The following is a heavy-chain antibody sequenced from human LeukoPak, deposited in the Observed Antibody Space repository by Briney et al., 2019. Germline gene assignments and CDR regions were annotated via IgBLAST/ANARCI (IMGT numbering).Heavy chain of an antibody. D-gene: IGHD6-6*01. CDR1: GGTFSSYA. CDR2: IIPILGIA. J-gene: IGHJ4*02. Sequence: GSSVKVSCKASGGTFSSYAISWVRQAPGQGLEWMGRIIPILGIANYAQKFQGRVTITADKSTSTAYMELSSLRSEDTAVYYCASLLPKYSSSRAPYDYWGQGTLVTVSS. V-gene: IGHV1-69*04. CDR3: ASLLPKYSSSRAPYDY.